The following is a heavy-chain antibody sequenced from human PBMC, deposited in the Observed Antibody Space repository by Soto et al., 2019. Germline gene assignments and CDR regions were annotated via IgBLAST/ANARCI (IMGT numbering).Heavy chain of an antibody. CDR1: GFTFSSYA. CDR3: AKEPLYCSSTSCYGYYYYYMVV. D-gene: IGHD2-2*01. V-gene: IGHV3-23*01. CDR2: ISGSGGST. Sequence: GGSLRLSCAASGFTFSSYAMSWVRQAPGKGLEWVSAISGSGGSTYYADSVKGRFTISRDNSKNTLYLQMNSLRAEDTAVYYCAKEPLYCSSTSCYGYYYYYMVVWGKGTTVTVSS. J-gene: IGHJ6*03.